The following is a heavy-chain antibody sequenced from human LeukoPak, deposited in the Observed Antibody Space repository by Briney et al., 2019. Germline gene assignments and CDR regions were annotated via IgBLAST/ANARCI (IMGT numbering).Heavy chain of an antibody. CDR3: ARSSLGTITAGPFDY. CDR1: GYTFSSYG. V-gene: IGHV1-18*01. CDR2: ISGYNGNT. D-gene: IGHD5-12*01. J-gene: IGHJ4*02. Sequence: SSVKVSCKASGYTFSSYGIAWVRQAPGQGLEWMGWISGYNGNTNYAQKLQGRVSMTTDTSTTTAYMELRSLTSDDTALYYCARSSLGTITAGPFDYWGQGTLVTVSS.